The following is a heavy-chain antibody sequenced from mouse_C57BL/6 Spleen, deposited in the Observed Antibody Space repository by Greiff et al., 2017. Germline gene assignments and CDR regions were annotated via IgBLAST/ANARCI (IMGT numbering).Heavy chain of an antibody. J-gene: IGHJ4*01. Sequence: QVQLKEPGPELVKPGASVKISCKASGYSFTSYYIHWVKQRPGQGLEWIGRIYPASGNTKYNEKFKGKATLTADTSSSTAYMQLSSLTSEDSAVXYCAREVPTLYAMDYWGQGTSVTVSS. V-gene: IGHV1-66*01. CDR3: AREVPTLYAMDY. CDR2: IYPASGNT. CDR1: GYSFTSYY. D-gene: IGHD2-14*01.